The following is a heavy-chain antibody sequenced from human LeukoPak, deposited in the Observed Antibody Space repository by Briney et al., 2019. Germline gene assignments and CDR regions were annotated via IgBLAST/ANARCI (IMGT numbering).Heavy chain of an antibody. Sequence: PSETLSLTCTVSGASITRSTYYWGWIRQPPGKGLEWIGCIYYSGSTYYNPSLKSRVTLSIDTSKSQFSLRLSSVTAADTAVYYCARHALDYYFDYWGQGTLVTVSS. CDR1: GASITRSTYY. D-gene: IGHD3-16*02. CDR3: ARHALDYYFDY. J-gene: IGHJ4*02. V-gene: IGHV4-39*01. CDR2: IYYSGST.